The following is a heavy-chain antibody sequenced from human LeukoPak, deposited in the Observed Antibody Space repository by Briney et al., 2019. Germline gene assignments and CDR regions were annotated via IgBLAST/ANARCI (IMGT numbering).Heavy chain of an antibody. Sequence: GGSLRLSCTTSGFTFGGHTMHWVRQAPGKGLEWVGFIEASSHGGTTEYAASVKGRFTISRDDSKSIAHLQMNSLKTEDTAVYYCAKEVGGYYGMHFDYWGQGTLVTVSS. J-gene: IGHJ4*02. D-gene: IGHD3-22*01. CDR3: AKEVGGYYGMHFDY. CDR2: IEASSHGGTT. CDR1: GFTFGGHT. V-gene: IGHV3-49*04.